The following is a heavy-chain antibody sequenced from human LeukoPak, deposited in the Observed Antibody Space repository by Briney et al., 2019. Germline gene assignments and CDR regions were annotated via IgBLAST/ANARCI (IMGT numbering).Heavy chain of an antibody. D-gene: IGHD4-17*01. CDR2: VSANSGET. V-gene: IGHV1-18*01. CDR1: GYRFTTYG. CDR3: ARDWESDARTTTDR. Sequence: ASVKVSCKASGYRFTTYGISWLRQAPGQGLVWMGWVSANSGETDYAQNFRDRVTLTTDTSTSTAYIELRSLTSDDTAVYYCARDWESDARTTTDRWGQGTLVTVSS. J-gene: IGHJ5*02.